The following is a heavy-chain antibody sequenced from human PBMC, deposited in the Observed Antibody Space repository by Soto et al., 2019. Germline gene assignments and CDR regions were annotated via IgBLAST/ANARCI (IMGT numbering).Heavy chain of an antibody. CDR3: ASSSIAARTVYYYYYGMDV. V-gene: IGHV3-7*01. J-gene: IGHJ6*02. D-gene: IGHD6-6*01. CDR1: GFTFSSYW. Sequence: GGSLRLSCAASGFTFSSYWMSWVRQAPGKGLEWVANIKQDGSEKYYVDSVKGRFTISRDNAKNSLYLQMNSLRAEDTAVYYCASSSIAARTVYYYYYGMDVWGQGTTVTVSS. CDR2: IKQDGSEK.